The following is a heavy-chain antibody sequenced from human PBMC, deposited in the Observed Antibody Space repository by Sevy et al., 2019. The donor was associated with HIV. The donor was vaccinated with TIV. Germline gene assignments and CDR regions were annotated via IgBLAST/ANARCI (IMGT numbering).Heavy chain of an antibody. CDR3: ARGEYCSSTSCYGRGRNYYYYGMDV. Sequence: GGSLRLSCAASGFTFSSYSMNWVRQAPGKGLEWVSSISSSSSYIYYADSVKGRFTISRDNAKNSLYLQMNSLGAEDTAVYYCARGEYCSSTSCYGRGRNYYYYGMDVWGQGTTVTVSS. D-gene: IGHD2-2*01. J-gene: IGHJ6*02. CDR2: ISSSSSYI. CDR1: GFTFSSYS. V-gene: IGHV3-21*01.